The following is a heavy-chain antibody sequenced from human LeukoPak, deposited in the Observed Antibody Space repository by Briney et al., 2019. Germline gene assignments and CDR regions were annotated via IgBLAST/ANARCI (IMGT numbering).Heavy chain of an antibody. V-gene: IGHV3-30-3*01. CDR2: ISYDGSNK. CDR3: ARGGLVEWELPHYFDY. D-gene: IGHD1-26*01. Sequence: GGSLRLSCAASGFTFSSYAMHWVRQAPGKGLEWVAVISYDGSNKYYADSVKGRFTISRDNSKNTLYLQMNSLRAEDTAVYYCARGGLVEWELPHYFDYWGQGTLVTVSS. J-gene: IGHJ4*02. CDR1: GFTFSSYA.